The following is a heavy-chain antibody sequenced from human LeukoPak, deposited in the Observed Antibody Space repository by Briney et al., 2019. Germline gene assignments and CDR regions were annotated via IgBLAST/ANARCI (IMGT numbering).Heavy chain of an antibody. CDR1: GYTFTSYG. CDR3: ARGYDFWSGYNLDFDY. CDR2: ISAYNGNT. V-gene: IGHV1-18*01. J-gene: IGHJ4*02. D-gene: IGHD3-3*01. Sequence: ASVKVFCKASGYTFTSYGISWVRQAPGQGLEWMGWISAYNGNTNYAQKLQGRVAMTTDTSTSTAYMELRSLRSDDTAVYYCARGYDFWSGYNLDFDYWGQGTLVTVSS.